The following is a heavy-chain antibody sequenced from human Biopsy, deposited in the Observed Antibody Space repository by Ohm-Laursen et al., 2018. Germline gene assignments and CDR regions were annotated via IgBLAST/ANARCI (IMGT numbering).Heavy chain of an antibody. Sequence: SLRLSCTALGLTVSNSRMHWVGQAPGKGLGWVAAISYDGSKTDYGDFVKGRLNISRDNSKNTLDLQMSSLRVEDTAAYFCAKDEGTFNFYYCGMDVRGQGTTVTVSS. CDR1: GLTVSNSR. CDR2: ISYDGSKT. CDR3: AKDEGTFNFYYCGMDV. D-gene: IGHD2/OR15-2a*01. V-gene: IGHV3-30*18. J-gene: IGHJ6*02.